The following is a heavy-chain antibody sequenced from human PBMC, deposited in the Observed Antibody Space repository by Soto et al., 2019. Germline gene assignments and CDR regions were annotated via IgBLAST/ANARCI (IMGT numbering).Heavy chain of an antibody. CDR2: ISTYNGNT. CDR1: GYTFTSYG. V-gene: IGHV1-18*01. J-gene: IGHJ4*02. CDR3: ARSQWPGVFDY. D-gene: IGHD6-19*01. Sequence: ASVKVSCKASGYTFTSYGISWVRQAPGQGLEWMGWISTYNGNTNYAQNLQGRVTMTTDTSTNTAYVELRSLRSDDTAVYYCARSQWPGVFDYWGQGILVTVSS.